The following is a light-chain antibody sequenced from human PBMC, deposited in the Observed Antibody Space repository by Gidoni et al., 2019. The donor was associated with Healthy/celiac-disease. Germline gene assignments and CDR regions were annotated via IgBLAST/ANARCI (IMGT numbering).Light chain of an antibody. V-gene: IGKV1-39*01. CDR1: PSITSY. CDR2: AAS. CDR3: QQSYSTPPT. Sequence: DIQMTQSPSSLSASVGDRVTITCRASPSITSYLNWYQQKPGKAPKLLISAASSLQSGVPSRFSGSGSGTDFTLTISSLQPEDFATYYCQQSYSTPPTFGQGTKVEIK. J-gene: IGKJ1*01.